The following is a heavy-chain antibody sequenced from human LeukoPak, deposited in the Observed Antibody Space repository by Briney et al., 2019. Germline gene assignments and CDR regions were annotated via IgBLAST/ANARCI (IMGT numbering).Heavy chain of an antibody. V-gene: IGHV3-7*01. D-gene: IGHD2-2*01. CDR1: GFTFSSYW. CDR3: ARESDYCSSTSCYLPGHYYYYYYMDV. Sequence: SGGSLRLPCAASGFTFSSYWMSWVRQAPGKGLEWVANIKQDGSEKYYVDSVKGRFTISRDNAKNSLYLQMNSLRAEDTAVYYCARESDYCSSTSCYLPGHYYYYYYMDVWGKGTTVTVSS. J-gene: IGHJ6*03. CDR2: IKQDGSEK.